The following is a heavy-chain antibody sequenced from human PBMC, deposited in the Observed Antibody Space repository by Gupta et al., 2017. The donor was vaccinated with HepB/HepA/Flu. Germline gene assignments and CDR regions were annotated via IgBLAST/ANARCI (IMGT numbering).Heavy chain of an antibody. D-gene: IGHD1-14*01. CDR3: TGWRAGAQDY. V-gene: IGHV3-72*01. Sequence: EVQLVESGGNLVQPGGSLRLSCAASGFTISDHYMDWVRQAPGKGLEWVGRTKNKANRYTTEYAASVKGRFTISRDDSKNSLYLQMNSLKTEDTAVYFCTGWRAGAQDYWGQGTLVTVSS. J-gene: IGHJ4*02. CDR2: TKNKANRYTT. CDR1: GFTISDHY.